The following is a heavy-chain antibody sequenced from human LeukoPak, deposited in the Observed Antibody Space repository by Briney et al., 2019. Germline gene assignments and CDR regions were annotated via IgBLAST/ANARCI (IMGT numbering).Heavy chain of an antibody. CDR2: SIPIFGTA. CDR1: GGTFSIYA. D-gene: IGHD5-12*01. Sequence: SGKLSFKASGGTFSIYAISWVWLGPGQGHEWVWGSIPIFGTANYAQKFQGRVTITADKSTSTAYMELSSLRSEDTAVYYCAREGYSGYDSPKVYWGQGTLVTVSS. J-gene: IGHJ4*02. V-gene: IGHV1-69*06. CDR3: AREGYSGYDSPKVY.